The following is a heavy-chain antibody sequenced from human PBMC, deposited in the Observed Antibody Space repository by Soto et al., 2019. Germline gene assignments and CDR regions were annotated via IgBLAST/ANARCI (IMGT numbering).Heavy chain of an antibody. V-gene: IGHV1-46*01. CDR2: VNPSGRSP. J-gene: IGHJ1*01. D-gene: IGHD2-15*01. Sequence: QVQLVQSGAEVKKPGASVKVSCKASGYIFTAYSMHWVRQAPGQGLELMGGVNPSGRSPNYAQRIHGRSTITSDTSSSTVYLDLSSLTSGDTAVYYCAREENCSDGICYSEYFQRWGQGTLVTVSS. CDR3: AREENCSDGICYSEYFQR. CDR1: GYIFTAYS.